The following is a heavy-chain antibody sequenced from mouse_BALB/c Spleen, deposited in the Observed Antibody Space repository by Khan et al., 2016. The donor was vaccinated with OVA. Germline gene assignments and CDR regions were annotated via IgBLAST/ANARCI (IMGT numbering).Heavy chain of an antibody. CDR1: GYTFTSYT. D-gene: IGHD2-1*01. J-gene: IGHJ3*01. CDR3: SRVGTYHGNYGAWFAY. V-gene: IGHV1-4*01. CDR2: INPTNIYT. Sequence: QVQLKQSGAELARPGASVKMSCKASGYTFTSYTIHWVKQRPGQGLDWIGYINPTNIYTNYNQTFRDKATLTADKSSRTAYMQLSSLTSEDSAVYYGSRVGTYHGNYGAWFAYWGQGTLVTVSA.